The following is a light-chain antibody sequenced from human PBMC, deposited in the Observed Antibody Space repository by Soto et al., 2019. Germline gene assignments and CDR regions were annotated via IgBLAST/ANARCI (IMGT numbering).Light chain of an antibody. CDR1: SSDIGNYNL. J-gene: IGLJ2*01. CDR2: EGS. Sequence: QSVLTQPASVSGSPGQSITISCTGTSSDIGNYNLVSWYQQHPGKAPKLMIYEGSKRPSGVSNRFSGSKSGNTASLTISGLQAEDEADYYCCSYAGSSTFPMVFGGGTKLTAL. V-gene: IGLV2-23*03. CDR3: CSYAGSSTFPMV.